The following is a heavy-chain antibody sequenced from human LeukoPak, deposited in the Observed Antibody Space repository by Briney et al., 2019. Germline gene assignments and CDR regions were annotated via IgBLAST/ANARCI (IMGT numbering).Heavy chain of an antibody. CDR3: ARGWYSGSYSSSDY. Sequence: SETLSLTCAVYGGSFSGYYWSWIRQPPGKGLEWIGEINHSGSTNYNPSLKSRVTISVDTSKNQFSLKLSSVTAADTAAYYCARGWYSGSYSSSDYWGQGTLVTVS. CDR2: INHSGST. J-gene: IGHJ4*02. V-gene: IGHV4-34*01. D-gene: IGHD1-26*01. CDR1: GGSFSGYY.